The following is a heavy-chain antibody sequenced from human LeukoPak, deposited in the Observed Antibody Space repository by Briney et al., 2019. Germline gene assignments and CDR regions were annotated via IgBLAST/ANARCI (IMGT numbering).Heavy chain of an antibody. CDR2: INWNGGST. J-gene: IGHJ4*02. D-gene: IGHD6-13*01. V-gene: IGHV3-20*04. CDR3: ARVALIAAKYYFDY. Sequence: PGGSLRLSCAASGFTFDDYGMSWVRQAPGKGLEWVSGINWNGGSTGYADSVEGRFTISRDNAKNSLYLQMNSLRAEDTALYYCARVALIAAKYYFDYWGQGTLVTVSS. CDR1: GFTFDDYG.